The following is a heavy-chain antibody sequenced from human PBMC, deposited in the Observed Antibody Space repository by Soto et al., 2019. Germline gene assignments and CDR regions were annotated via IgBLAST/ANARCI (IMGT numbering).Heavy chain of an antibody. V-gene: IGHV1-69*13. Sequence: GASVKVSCKASGGTFSIYAISWVRQAPGQGLEWMGGIIPIFGTANYAQKFQGRVTITADESTSTAYMELSSLRSGDTAVYYCAREGCSGGSCMRTWGQGTLVTVSS. J-gene: IGHJ5*02. CDR1: GGTFSIYA. CDR3: AREGCSGGSCMRT. D-gene: IGHD2-15*01. CDR2: IIPIFGTA.